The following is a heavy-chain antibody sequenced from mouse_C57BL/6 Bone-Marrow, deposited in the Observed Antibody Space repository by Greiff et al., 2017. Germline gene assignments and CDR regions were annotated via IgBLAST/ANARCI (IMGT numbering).Heavy chain of an antibody. Sequence: DVMLVESGGDLVKPGGSLKLSCAASGFTFSSYGMSWVRQTPDKRLEWVATISSGGSYTYYPDSVKGRFTISRDNAKNTLYLQMSSLKSEDTAMYYCARLGRAMDYWGQGTSVTVSS. J-gene: IGHJ4*01. D-gene: IGHD4-1*01. V-gene: IGHV5-6*02. CDR1: GFTFSSYG. CDR2: ISSGGSYT. CDR3: ARLGRAMDY.